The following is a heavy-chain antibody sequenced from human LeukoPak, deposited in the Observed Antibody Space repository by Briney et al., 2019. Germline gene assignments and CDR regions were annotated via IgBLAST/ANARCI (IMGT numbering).Heavy chain of an antibody. Sequence: PGGSLRLSCAASGFTFSSYGMHWVRQAPGKGLEWVAVIWYDGSNKYYADFVKGRFTISRDNSKNTLYLQMNSLRAEDTAVYYCARVRSSWSSFDYWGQGTLVTVSS. CDR2: IWYDGSNK. CDR1: GFTFSSYG. D-gene: IGHD6-13*01. V-gene: IGHV3-33*01. CDR3: ARVRSSWSSFDY. J-gene: IGHJ4*02.